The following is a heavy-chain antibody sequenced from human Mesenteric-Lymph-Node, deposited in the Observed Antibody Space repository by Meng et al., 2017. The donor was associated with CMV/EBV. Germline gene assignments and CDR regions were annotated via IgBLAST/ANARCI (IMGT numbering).Heavy chain of an antibody. CDR1: GGSFSGYY. Sequence: QGQLQQWGAGLLKASETLSLTCAVYGGSFSGYYWSWIRQPPGKGLEWIGEINHSGSTNYNPSLKSRVTISVDTSKNQFSLKLSSVTAADTAVYYCARHQRWLKSEGGFNYWGQGTLVTVSS. V-gene: IGHV4-34*01. CDR2: INHSGST. D-gene: IGHD4-23*01. CDR3: ARHQRWLKSEGGFNY. J-gene: IGHJ4*02.